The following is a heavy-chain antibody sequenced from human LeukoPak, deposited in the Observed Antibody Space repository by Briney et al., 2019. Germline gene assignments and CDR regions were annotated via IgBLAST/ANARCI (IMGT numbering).Heavy chain of an antibody. CDR3: ARDYYDSSASATFDY. J-gene: IGHJ4*02. CDR2: IASDTTYI. V-gene: IGHV3-21*06. CDR1: GFTFDTYT. Sequence: GGSLRLSCEASGFTFDTYTVNWVRQAPGKGLEWVSSIASDTTYIKYVDSVKGRFTVSRGNAKNSVFLEMKSLRADDTAIYFCARDYYDSSASATFDYWGRGTLVNVSS. D-gene: IGHD3-22*01.